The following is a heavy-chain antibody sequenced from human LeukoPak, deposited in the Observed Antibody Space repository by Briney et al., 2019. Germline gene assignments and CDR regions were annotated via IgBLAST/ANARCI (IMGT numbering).Heavy chain of an antibody. CDR3: ASEYYYDSSGYYATFDY. CDR2: INPSGGST. V-gene: IGHV1-46*01. CDR1: GYTFTSYY. Sequence: GASVKVSCKASGYTFTSYYMHWVRQAPGQGLEWMGIINPSGGSTSYAQKFQGRVTMTRDMSTSTVYMELSSLRSEDTAVYYCASEYYYDSSGYYATFDYWGQGTLVTVSS. D-gene: IGHD3-22*01. J-gene: IGHJ4*02.